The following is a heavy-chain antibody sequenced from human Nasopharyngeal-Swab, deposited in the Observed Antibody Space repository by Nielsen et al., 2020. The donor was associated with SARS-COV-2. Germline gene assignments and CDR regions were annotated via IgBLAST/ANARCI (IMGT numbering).Heavy chain of an antibody. Sequence: GGSRRLSCAASGVTFSSYGMHWVRQAPGKGLEWVAVISYDGSNKNYADSVKGRFTISRDNSKNTLYLQMNSLRAEDTAVYYCAKDRRYMTTVNINWFDPWGQGTLVTVSS. V-gene: IGHV3-30*18. CDR1: GVTFSSYG. D-gene: IGHD4-11*01. CDR2: ISYDGSNK. J-gene: IGHJ5*02. CDR3: AKDRRYMTTVNINWFDP.